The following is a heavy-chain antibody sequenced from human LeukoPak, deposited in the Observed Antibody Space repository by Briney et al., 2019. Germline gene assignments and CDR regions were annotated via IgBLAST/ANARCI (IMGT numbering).Heavy chain of an antibody. CDR2: INPNSGDT. V-gene: IGHV1-2*02. Sequence: ASVKVSCKASGYTFTGYYIHWVRQAPRQGLEWMGWINPNSGDTDYAQRFRGRVTMTRDTSISTAFMELRRLMSDDTAIYYCARGSPLAATGSGLTSWGQGTLVTVSS. CDR3: ARGSPLAATGSGLTS. D-gene: IGHD6-13*01. J-gene: IGHJ5*02. CDR1: GYTFTGYY.